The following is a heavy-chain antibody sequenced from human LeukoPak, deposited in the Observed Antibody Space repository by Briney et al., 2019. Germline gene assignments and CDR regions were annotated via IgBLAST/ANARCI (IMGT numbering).Heavy chain of an antibody. CDR2: IYYSGST. Sequence: KPSETLSLTCTVSGGSISSSSYYWGWIRQPPGKGLEWIGSIYYSGSTYYNPSLKSRVTISVDTSKNQFSLKLSSVTAADTAVYYCAAGDTYYYDSSGSNNWFDPWGQGTLVTVSS. CDR1: GGSISSSSYY. D-gene: IGHD3-22*01. J-gene: IGHJ5*02. V-gene: IGHV4-39*01. CDR3: AAGDTYYYDSSGSNNWFDP.